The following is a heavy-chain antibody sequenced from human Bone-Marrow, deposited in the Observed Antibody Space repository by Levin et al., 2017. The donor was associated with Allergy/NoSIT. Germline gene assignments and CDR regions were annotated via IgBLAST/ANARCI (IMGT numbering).Heavy chain of an antibody. CDR3: AQESGYSYGYGFDY. D-gene: IGHD5-18*01. V-gene: IGHV3-23*01. Sequence: HSGGSLRLSCAASGFTFSSNAMAWVRQAPGKGLECVSSISGSGAISFSADSVRGRFTISRDNSKNTMYLQMNSLRAEDTAVYYCAQESGYSYGYGFDYWGQGTLVTVSS. CDR1: GFTFSSNA. CDR2: ISGSGAIS. J-gene: IGHJ4*02.